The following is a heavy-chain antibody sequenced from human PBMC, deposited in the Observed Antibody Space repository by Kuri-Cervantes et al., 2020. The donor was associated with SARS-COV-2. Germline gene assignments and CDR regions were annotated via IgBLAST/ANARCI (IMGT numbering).Heavy chain of an antibody. D-gene: IGHD2-2*01. CDR2: ISYDGSNK. Sequence: GESLKISCAASGFTVSSYGMHWVRQAPGKGLEWVAVISYDGSNKYYADSVKGRFTISRDNSKNTLYLQMNSLRAEDTAVYYCAREGIHDIVVVPAAIALDYWGQGTLVTVSS. V-gene: IGHV3-30*03. CDR1: GFTVSSYG. CDR3: AREGIHDIVVVPAAIALDY. J-gene: IGHJ4*02.